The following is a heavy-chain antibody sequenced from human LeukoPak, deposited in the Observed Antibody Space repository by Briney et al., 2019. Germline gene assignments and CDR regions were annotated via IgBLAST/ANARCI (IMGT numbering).Heavy chain of an antibody. CDR2: IFNSGTT. J-gene: IGHJ6*03. V-gene: IGHV4-59*01. D-gene: IGHD6-19*01. Sequence: PSETLSLTCTVSDGSISSYYWSWIRQPPGKGLEWIGFIFNSGTTNYNSSLESRVTISVDTSKNQLSLKLTFVTAADTAVYYCAKVGDTSGWYSYYMDVWGKGTTVTVSS. CDR1: DGSISSYY. CDR3: AKVGDTSGWYSYYMDV.